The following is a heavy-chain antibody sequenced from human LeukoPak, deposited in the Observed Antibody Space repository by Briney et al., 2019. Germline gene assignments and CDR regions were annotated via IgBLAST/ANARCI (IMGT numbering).Heavy chain of an antibody. CDR3: ARGFRSVTTWGYFDY. Sequence: PGGSLRLSCAASGFNVSTNYMSWVRQAPGKGLEWVSLIYSGGGTYYADSVKGRFTISRDNSKNTVYLQMNSLRVDDTAVYYCARGFRSVTTWGYFDYWGQGAPVTVSS. D-gene: IGHD4-17*01. CDR2: IYSGGGT. J-gene: IGHJ4*02. CDR1: GFNVSTNY. V-gene: IGHV3-66*01.